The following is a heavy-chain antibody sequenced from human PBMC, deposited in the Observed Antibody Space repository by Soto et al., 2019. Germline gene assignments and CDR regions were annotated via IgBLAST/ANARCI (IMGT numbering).Heavy chain of an antibody. J-gene: IGHJ4*02. CDR1: GFTFSTYG. V-gene: IGHV3-33*01. CDR3: ARDRPRWLQLLDY. Sequence: GGSLRLSCTASGFTFSTYGMHWVRQAPGKGLQWVAVVWFDGSNKYYADSVKGRFTISRDNSKNTLYLQMNSLRAEDTAVYYCARDRPRWLQLLDYWGQGTLVTVSS. CDR2: VWFDGSNK. D-gene: IGHD5-12*01.